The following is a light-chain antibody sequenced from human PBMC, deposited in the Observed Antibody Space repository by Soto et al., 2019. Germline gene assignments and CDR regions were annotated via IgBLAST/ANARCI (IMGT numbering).Light chain of an antibody. Sequence: QSVLTQPASLSGSPGQSITISCTGTGSDIGAYDYVSWFQQHPGKAPKLMISDVNNRPSGVSNRFSGSKSGNTASLTISGLQTEDEADYSCCSYAGANWVFGAGTKVTVL. J-gene: IGLJ3*02. CDR3: CSYAGANWV. CDR2: DVN. CDR1: GSDIGAYDY. V-gene: IGLV2-14*03.